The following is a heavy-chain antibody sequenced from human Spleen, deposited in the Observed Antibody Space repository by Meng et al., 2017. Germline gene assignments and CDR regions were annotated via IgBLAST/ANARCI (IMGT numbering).Heavy chain of an antibody. V-gene: IGHV4-61*01. J-gene: IGHJ4*02. Sequence: QVHLQESGPGLVRPSATLSLTCTVSGGSVSSGSYYWSWIRQPPGKGLEWIGYIYYSGSTHYNPSLKSRVTISVDTSKNQFSLKLNSVTAADTAVYYCATVGMGLDSWGQGILVTVSS. D-gene: IGHD7-27*01. CDR2: IYYSGST. CDR3: ATVGMGLDS. CDR1: GGSVSSGSYY.